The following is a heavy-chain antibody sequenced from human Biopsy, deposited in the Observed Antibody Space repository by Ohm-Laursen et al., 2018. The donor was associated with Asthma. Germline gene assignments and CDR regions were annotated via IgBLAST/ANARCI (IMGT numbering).Heavy chain of an antibody. CDR2: INPNSGGT. CDR3: AGGQKSAGDRWFDP. CDR1: GYTFIGCH. V-gene: IGHV1-2*06. D-gene: IGHD6-13*01. J-gene: IGHJ5*02. Sequence: GSSVKVSCKASGYTFIGCHIHWMRQAPGQGLEWMGRINPNSGGTNYAQKFQGRVTMTRDTSISTAYMEVSRLRSDDTAVYYCAGGQKSAGDRWFDPWGQGTLVTVSP.